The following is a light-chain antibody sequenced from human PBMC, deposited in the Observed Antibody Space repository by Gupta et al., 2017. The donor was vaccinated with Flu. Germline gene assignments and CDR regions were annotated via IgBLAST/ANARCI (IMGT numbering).Light chain of an antibody. CDR3: AAWDASLNGVV. CDR2: NTI. V-gene: IGLV1-44*01. CDR1: SSNIGSKT. J-gene: IGLJ2*01. Sequence: QSVLTQPPSASGTPGQRVTITCSGSSSNIGSKTVNWYQQLPGTAPKLLIYNTIQRSSGVPDRFSGSKSGTSASLAISWLQSEDEADYYCAAWDASLNGVVFGGGTNLTVL.